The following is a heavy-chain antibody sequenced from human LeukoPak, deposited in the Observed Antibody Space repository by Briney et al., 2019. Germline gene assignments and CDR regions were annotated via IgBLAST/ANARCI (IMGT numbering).Heavy chain of an antibody. Sequence: GGSLRLSCAASGFTFSSYGMHWVRQAPGKGLEWVAFIRYDGSNKYYADSVKGRFTISRDNAKNSLYLQMNSLRAEDTAVYYCARVPDWGRRDYYYYMDVWGKGTTVTVSS. V-gene: IGHV3-30*02. CDR1: GFTFSSYG. CDR3: ARVPDWGRRDYYYYMDV. CDR2: IRYDGSNK. D-gene: IGHD3-16*01. J-gene: IGHJ6*03.